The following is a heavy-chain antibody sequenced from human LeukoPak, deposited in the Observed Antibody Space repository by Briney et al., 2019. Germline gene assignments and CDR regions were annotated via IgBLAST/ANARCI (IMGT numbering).Heavy chain of an antibody. J-gene: IGHJ4*02. Sequence: XLXXIGYIYHIGSTYYNPSLKSRVTISVNRSKNQFSLKLNSVTAADTAVYYCARGDSSGYYPLYFDYWGQGTLVTVSS. V-gene: IGHV4-30-2*01. CDR3: ARGDSSGYYPLYFDY. CDR2: IYHIGST. D-gene: IGHD3-22*01.